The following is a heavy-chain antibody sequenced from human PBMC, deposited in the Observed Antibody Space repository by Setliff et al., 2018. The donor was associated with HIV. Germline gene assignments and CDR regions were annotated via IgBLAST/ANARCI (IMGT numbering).Heavy chain of an antibody. CDR3: ARVRCSGANCFNWFDF. Sequence: ASVKVSCKASGYSFSNFAIHWVRQAPGQRLEWLGWINAGSGNTRYSQKFQDRLTFTRDTSARTVYMELSSLKSEDTAVYYCARVRCSGANCFNWFDFWGQGTPVTVS. CDR2: INAGSGNT. CDR1: GYSFSNFA. J-gene: IGHJ5*01. V-gene: IGHV1-3*01. D-gene: IGHD2-15*01.